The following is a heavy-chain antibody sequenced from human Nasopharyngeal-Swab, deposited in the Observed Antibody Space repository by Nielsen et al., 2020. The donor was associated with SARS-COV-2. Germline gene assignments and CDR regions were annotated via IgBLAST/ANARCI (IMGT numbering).Heavy chain of an antibody. CDR2: IYHSGST. Sequence: RQAPGKGLEWIASIYHSGSTYYNPSLRSRVTILVDTSKNQFSLKLYSVTAADTAIYYCARRSGYGYGYALDNWGPGTLVTVSS. D-gene: IGHD5-18*01. J-gene: IGHJ4*02. V-gene: IGHV4-38-2*01. CDR3: ARRSGYGYGYALDN.